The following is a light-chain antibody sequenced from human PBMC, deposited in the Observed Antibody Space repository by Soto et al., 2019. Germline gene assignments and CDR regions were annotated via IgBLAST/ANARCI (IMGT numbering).Light chain of an antibody. V-gene: IGKV1D-12*01. CDR3: QQADSFPLT. CDR2: ATS. Sequence: DIQMTQSPSSVSASIGDRVIMSCRASQGISSWLAWYQQKPAEAPRLLIYATSRLQSGVPSRFSGSGSGTDFTLTISDLQPEDFATYYCQQADSFPLTFGGGTKVEIK. CDR1: QGISSW. J-gene: IGKJ4*01.